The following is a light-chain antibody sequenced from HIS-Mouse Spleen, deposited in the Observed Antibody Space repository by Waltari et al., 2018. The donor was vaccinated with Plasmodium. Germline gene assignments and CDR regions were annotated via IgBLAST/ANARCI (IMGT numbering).Light chain of an antibody. CDR3: YSTDSSGNHRV. CDR2: EDS. Sequence: SYELTQPPSVSVYPGQTARNTCPGAELPKKYAYWYQQKSGQAPVLVIYEDSKRPSGIPERFSGSSSGTMATLTISGAQVEDEADYYCYSTDSSGNHRVFGGGTKLTVL. J-gene: IGLJ3*02. CDR1: ELPKKY. V-gene: IGLV3-10*01.